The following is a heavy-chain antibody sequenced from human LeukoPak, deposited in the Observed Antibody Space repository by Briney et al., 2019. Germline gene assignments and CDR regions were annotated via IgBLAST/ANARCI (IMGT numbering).Heavy chain of an antibody. CDR1: GFTFSSYW. D-gene: IGHD6-13*01. J-gene: IGHJ4*02. CDR3: ARASSSWYAYFDY. CDR2: IKQDGSEK. V-gene: IGHV3-7*04. Sequence: GGSLRLSCAASGFTFSSYWMSWVRQAPGKGLEWVANIKQDGSEKYYVDSVKGRFTISRDNAKNSLYLQMNSLRTEDTAVYYCARASSSWYAYFDYWGQGTLVTVSS.